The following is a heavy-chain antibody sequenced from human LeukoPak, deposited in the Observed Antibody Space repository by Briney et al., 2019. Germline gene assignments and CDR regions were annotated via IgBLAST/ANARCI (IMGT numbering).Heavy chain of an antibody. Sequence: ASVKVSCKASGYTFSSYAVNWVRQAPGQGLEWMGWINTDTGNPVYAQDFTGRLVFSLDTSVTTAYLQTDSLNPEDTAVYYCARGFQAMTPWGQGTLVTVSS. CDR1: GYTFSSYA. J-gene: IGHJ5*02. CDR3: ARGFQAMTP. V-gene: IGHV7-4-1*01. CDR2: INTDTGNP.